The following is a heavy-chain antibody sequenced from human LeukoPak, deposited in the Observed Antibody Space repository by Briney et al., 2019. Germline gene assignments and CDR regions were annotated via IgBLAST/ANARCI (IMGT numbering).Heavy chain of an antibody. CDR1: GGSISSYY. J-gene: IGHJ5*02. V-gene: IGHV4-59*08. CDR2: IYYSGST. Sequence: SETLSLTCTVSGGSISSYYWSWIRQPPGKGLEWIGYIYYSGSTNYNPSLKRRVTIPVDTSKNQFSLKLSSVTAADTAVYYCARHLPPFDPWGQGTLVTVSS. CDR3: ARHLPPFDP.